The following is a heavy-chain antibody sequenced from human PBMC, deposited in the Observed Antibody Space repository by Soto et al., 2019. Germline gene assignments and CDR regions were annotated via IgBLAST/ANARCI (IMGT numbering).Heavy chain of an antibody. Sequence: QVQLQESGPGLVKPSGTLSLTCAVSGASISSSNWWSWVRQPPGKGLEWIGEIHHSGSINYNPSLKSRVIISIDKSKNQLSLQLSSLAAADTAVYYCARDVGSTIREFMPDSWFDPWGQGTLVTVSS. CDR3: ARDVGSTIREFMPDSWFDP. V-gene: IGHV4-4*02. D-gene: IGHD3-16*01. CDR1: GASISSSNW. J-gene: IGHJ5*02. CDR2: IHHSGSI.